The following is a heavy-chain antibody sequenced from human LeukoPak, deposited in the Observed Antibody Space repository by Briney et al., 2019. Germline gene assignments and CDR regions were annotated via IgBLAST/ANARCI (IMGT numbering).Heavy chain of an antibody. Sequence: SETLSLTCTVSGGSISSYYWSWIRQPPGKGLEWIGYIYYSGSTYYNPSLKSRVTISVDTSKNQFSLKLSSVTAADTAVYYCARFSYDFWSGYGYYFDYWGQGTLVTVSS. CDR1: GGSISSYY. CDR3: ARFSYDFWSGYGYYFDY. D-gene: IGHD3-3*01. V-gene: IGHV4-59*12. J-gene: IGHJ4*02. CDR2: IYYSGST.